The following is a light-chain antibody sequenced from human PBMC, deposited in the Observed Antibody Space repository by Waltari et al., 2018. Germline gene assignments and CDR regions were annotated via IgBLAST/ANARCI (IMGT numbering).Light chain of an antibody. J-gene: IGKJ2*01. CDR2: TAS. Sequence: DTQMTQSPSSLSASVGDRVTISCRASQSITGYLNWYQQKPGQAPKLLVYTASSLQSGIPLRFSGSGSGTDFTLTISSLQPEDFATYYCQQSYSTPYTFGQGTKLEIK. V-gene: IGKV1-39*01. CDR3: QQSYSTPYT. CDR1: QSITGY.